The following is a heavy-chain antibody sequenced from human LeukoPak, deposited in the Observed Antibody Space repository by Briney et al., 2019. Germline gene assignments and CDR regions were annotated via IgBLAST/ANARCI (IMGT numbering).Heavy chain of an antibody. CDR2: INPNSGGT. J-gene: IGHJ4*02. D-gene: IGHD3-10*01. CDR3: ARYKMVRGVIPLIHFDY. Sequence: ASVRVSCKASGYTFTGYYMHWVRQAPGQGLEWMGWINPNSGGTNYAQKFQGRVTMTRDTSISTAYMELSRLRSEDTAVYYCARYKMVRGVIPLIHFDYWGQGTLVTVSS. CDR1: GYTFTGYY. V-gene: IGHV1-2*02.